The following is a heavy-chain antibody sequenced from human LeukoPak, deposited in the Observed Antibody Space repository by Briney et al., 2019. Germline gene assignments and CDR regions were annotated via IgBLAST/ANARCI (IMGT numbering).Heavy chain of an antibody. D-gene: IGHD5-18*01. J-gene: IGHJ3*02. Sequence: AGRSLRLSCAASGFTFSSYGMHWVRQAPGKGLEWVAVIWYGGSNKYYADSVKGRFTISRDNSKNTLYLQMNSLRAEDTAVYYCARWDFASMVNAFDIWGQGTMVTVSS. CDR3: ARWDFASMVNAFDI. V-gene: IGHV3-33*08. CDR1: GFTFSSYG. CDR2: IWYGGSNK.